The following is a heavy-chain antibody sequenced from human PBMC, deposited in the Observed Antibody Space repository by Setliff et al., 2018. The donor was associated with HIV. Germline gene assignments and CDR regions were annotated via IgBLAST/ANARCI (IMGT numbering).Heavy chain of an antibody. Sequence: ASVKVSCKASGYAFTSQFMHWVRQAPGQGLEWMGWINPNSGGTNYAQKFQGRVTMTRDTSTNNAFMELRRLNSDDTATYFCVTSPGSFTSVDETEAGDYWGQGTLVTVSS. D-gene: IGHD6-25*01. CDR3: VTSPGSFTSVDETEAGDY. CDR2: INPNSGGT. V-gene: IGHV1-2*02. CDR1: GYAFTSQF. J-gene: IGHJ4*02.